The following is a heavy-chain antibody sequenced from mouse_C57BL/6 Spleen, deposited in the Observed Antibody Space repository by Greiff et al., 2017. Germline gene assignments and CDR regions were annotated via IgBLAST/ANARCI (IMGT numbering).Heavy chain of an antibody. CDR1: GYTFTSYW. Sequence: QVQLQQPGAELVKPGASVKLSCKASGYTFTSYWMHWVKQRPGQGLEWIGMIHPNSGSTNYNEKFKSKATLTVDKSSSTAYMQLSSLTSEDSAVYYCASINYGSSAWFAYWGQGTLVTVSA. V-gene: IGHV1-64*01. CDR3: ASINYGSSAWFAY. CDR2: IHPNSGST. J-gene: IGHJ3*01. D-gene: IGHD1-1*01.